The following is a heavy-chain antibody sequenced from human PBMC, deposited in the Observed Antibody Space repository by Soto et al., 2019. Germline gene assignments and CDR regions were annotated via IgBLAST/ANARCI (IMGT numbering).Heavy chain of an antibody. CDR2: IFSNDER. CDR1: GFSLSNAGMG. V-gene: IGHV2-26*01. D-gene: IGHD2-2*01. CDR3: AQTEDGGRSRTPAGWFDA. Sequence: QVTLKESGPVLVKPTETLTLTCTVSGFSLSNAGMGVSWIRQPPGQALEWLAHIFSNDERRFSTSLKTRLTTAKDTCNSQVFVIMTNMDPVDTATYYCAQTEDGGRSRTPAGWFDAWGQGTLVTVSS. J-gene: IGHJ5*02.